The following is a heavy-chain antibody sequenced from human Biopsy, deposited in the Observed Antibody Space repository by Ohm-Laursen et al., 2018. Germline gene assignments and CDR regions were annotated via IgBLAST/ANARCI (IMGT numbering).Heavy chain of an antibody. D-gene: IGHD1-26*01. J-gene: IGHJ4*02. CDR2: MSPNTGNT. CDR1: GYTFTSHY. Sequence: ASVKVSCNASGYTFTSHYINWVRQATGQGLEWMGWMSPNTGNTVYAQRFQDRVTMTSDTSTGTAYMELTSLTSDDTAVYFCARWETTLGRSLDSWGQGTLVAVSS. V-gene: IGHV1-8*01. CDR3: ARWETTLGRSLDS.